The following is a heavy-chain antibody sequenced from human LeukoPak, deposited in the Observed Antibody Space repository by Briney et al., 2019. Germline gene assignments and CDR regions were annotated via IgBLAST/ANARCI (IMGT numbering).Heavy chain of an antibody. V-gene: IGHV3-11*04. Sequence: KSGGSLRLSCAASGFTFSDYYMSWIRQAPGKGLEWVSYISSSGNTVKYADSVKGRFTISRDNAKNSLYLQMNSLRPEDTAIYYCAKNDGNYCDPWGQGTLVTVSS. J-gene: IGHJ5*02. CDR2: ISSSGNTV. CDR3: AKNDGNYCDP. D-gene: IGHD1-7*01. CDR1: GFTFSDYY.